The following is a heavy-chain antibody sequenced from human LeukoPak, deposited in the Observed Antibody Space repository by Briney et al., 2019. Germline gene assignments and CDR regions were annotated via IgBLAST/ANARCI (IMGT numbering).Heavy chain of an antibody. D-gene: IGHD3-3*01. J-gene: IGHJ4*02. CDR1: GYTLTELS. Sequence: ASVKVSCKVSGYTLTELSMHWVRQAPGKGLEWMGGFDPEDGETIYAQKFQGRVTMTEDTSTDTAYMELSSLRSEDTAVYYCATSFRRPYYDFWSGYGYWGQGTLVTVSS. CDR2: FDPEDGET. V-gene: IGHV1-24*01. CDR3: ATSFRRPYYDFWSGYGY.